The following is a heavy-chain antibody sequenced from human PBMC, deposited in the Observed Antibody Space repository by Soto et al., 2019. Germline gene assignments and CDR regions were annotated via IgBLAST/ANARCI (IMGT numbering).Heavy chain of an antibody. Sequence: PGGSLRLSCAASGFTFSSYGMHWVRQAPGKGLEWVAVISYDGSNKYYADSVKGRFTISRDNSKNTLYLQMNSLRAEDTAVYYCAKDVRYFDWLSYHNWFEPWGKGTLVTVSS. D-gene: IGHD3-9*01. CDR2: ISYDGSNK. V-gene: IGHV3-30*18. CDR1: GFTFSSYG. CDR3: AKDVRYFDWLSYHNWFEP. J-gene: IGHJ5*02.